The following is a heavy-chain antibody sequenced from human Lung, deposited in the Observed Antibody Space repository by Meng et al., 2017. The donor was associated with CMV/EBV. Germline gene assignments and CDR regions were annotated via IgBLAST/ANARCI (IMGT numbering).Heavy chain of an antibody. CDR1: GFTFSSYE. CDR3: ARQLADTLLAHYYYYGMDV. CDR2: ISSSGSTI. Sequence: GGSLRLXCAASGFTFSSYEMNWVRQAPGKGLEWISYISSSGSTIYYADSVKGRFTISRDYAKNSLYLQMNSLRAEDAAVYYCARQLADTLLAHYYYYGMDVWXQGTTVTVSS. D-gene: IGHD5-18*01. V-gene: IGHV3-48*03. J-gene: IGHJ6*01.